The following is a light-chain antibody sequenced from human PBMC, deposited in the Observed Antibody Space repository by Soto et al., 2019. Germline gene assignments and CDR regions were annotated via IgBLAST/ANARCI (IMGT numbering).Light chain of an antibody. J-gene: IGKJ1*01. Sequence: ELVLTQAAGTLSLSPGERATLSCRASQSVTSSYLGWYQQRPGQVPRLLIYDVSSRAPGIPDRFSGSGSGTDFTLTISRLEPEDFAVYYCQQYGSSRTFGQGTKVDIK. CDR3: QQYGSSRT. V-gene: IGKV3-20*01. CDR2: DVS. CDR1: QSVTSSY.